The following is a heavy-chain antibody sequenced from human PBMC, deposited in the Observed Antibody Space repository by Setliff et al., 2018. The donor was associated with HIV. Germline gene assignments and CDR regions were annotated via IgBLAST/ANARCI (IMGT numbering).Heavy chain of an antibody. J-gene: IGHJ3*02. D-gene: IGHD1-26*01. CDR2: IYSDGSS. V-gene: IGHV3-53*05. CDR3: ARGGEVGATSKSGIGAFDI. Sequence: PGGSLRLSCAASGFTVSRFYMSWVRQAPGKGLEWVSVIYSDGSSYYADSVRGRFTISRDNSKNTLYLQMNSLRAEDTAVYYCARGGEVGATSKSGIGAFDIWGQGTMVTVSS. CDR1: GFTVSRFY.